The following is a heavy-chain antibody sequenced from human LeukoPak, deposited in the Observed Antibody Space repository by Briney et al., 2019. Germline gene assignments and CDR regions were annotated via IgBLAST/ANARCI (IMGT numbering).Heavy chain of an antibody. V-gene: IGHV3-48*02. CDR2: ISSSSSTI. CDR1: GFILSDYN. CDR3: ARADYGDPFDY. J-gene: IGHJ4*02. D-gene: IGHD4-17*01. Sequence: PGRSLRLSCAASGFILSDYNMHWVRQAPGKGLEWVSYISSSSSTIYYADSVKGRFTISRDNAKNPLYLQMNSLRDEDTAVYYCARADYGDPFDYWGQGTLVTVSS.